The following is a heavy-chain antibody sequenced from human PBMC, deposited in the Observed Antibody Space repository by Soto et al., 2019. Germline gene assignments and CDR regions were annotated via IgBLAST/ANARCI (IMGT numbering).Heavy chain of an antibody. D-gene: IGHD6-6*01. V-gene: IGHV1-2*04. J-gene: IGHJ6*02. CDR2: INPNSGGT. CDR1: GYTFTGYY. Sequence: ASVKVSCKASGYTFTGYYMHWVRQAPGQGLEWMGWINPNSGGTNYAQKFQGWVTMTRDTSISTAYMELSRLRSDDTAVYYCARAGYSSSAEDYYYGMDVWGQGTTVTVSS. CDR3: ARAGYSSSAEDYYYGMDV.